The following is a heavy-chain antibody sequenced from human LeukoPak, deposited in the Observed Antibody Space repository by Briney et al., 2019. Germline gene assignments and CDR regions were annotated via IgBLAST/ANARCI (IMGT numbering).Heavy chain of an antibody. J-gene: IGHJ4*02. CDR3: ARDQRLYYYDSSGQEPNY. Sequence: PGGSLRLSCAASGFTFSRSNMNWVRQAPGKGLEWVSSITTSSSYIYYADSVEGRFTISRDNAKNSLYLQMNSLRAEDTAVYYCARDQRLYYYDSSGQEPNYWGQGTLVTVSS. D-gene: IGHD3-22*01. CDR1: GFTFSRSN. CDR2: ITTSSSYI. V-gene: IGHV3-21*01.